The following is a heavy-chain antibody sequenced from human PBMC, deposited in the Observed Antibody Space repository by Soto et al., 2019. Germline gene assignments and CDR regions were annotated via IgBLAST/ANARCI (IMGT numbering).Heavy chain of an antibody. CDR1: GGSISSSTYY. D-gene: IGHD3-10*01. Sequence: QLQLQESGPGLVKPSETLSLTCTVSGGSISSSTYYWGWIRQPPGKGLEYIGNIQYSGSTYYNPSLKSRVTISVDTSRLQFSLTLTSVTAADTAVYYCARIWGSGTYTGYFDLWGRGTLVTVSS. CDR2: IQYSGST. J-gene: IGHJ2*01. CDR3: ARIWGSGTYTGYFDL. V-gene: IGHV4-39*01.